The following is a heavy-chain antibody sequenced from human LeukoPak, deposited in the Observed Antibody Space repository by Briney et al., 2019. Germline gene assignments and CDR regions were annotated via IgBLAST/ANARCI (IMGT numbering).Heavy chain of an antibody. CDR1: GLTFSSYA. V-gene: IGHV3-30*18. Sequence: GRSLRLSCAAPGLTFSSYAMHWFGQAPGKGLKWVAVMSHDGSNKYYGDSVKGRFTISRDNSKNTLYLRMNSLRAEDTAVYYCAKLDSSGWSRPFDYWGQGTLVTVSS. CDR3: AKLDSSGWSRPFDY. J-gene: IGHJ4*02. CDR2: MSHDGSNK. D-gene: IGHD6-19*01.